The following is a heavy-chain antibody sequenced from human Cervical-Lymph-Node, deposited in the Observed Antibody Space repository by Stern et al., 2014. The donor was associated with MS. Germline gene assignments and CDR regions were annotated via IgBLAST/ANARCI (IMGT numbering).Heavy chain of an antibody. J-gene: IGHJ4*02. CDR2: ISAYNGHT. CDR3: ARDRAPSYYYDTSGDYLFDY. V-gene: IGHV1-18*01. D-gene: IGHD3-22*01. CDR1: GYSFSSYG. Sequence: VQLVESGADVKKPGASVKVSCKASGYSFSSYGISWVRQAPGQGLEWMGWISAYNGHTKYAQKFQGRVNLTTDTSTTTASMELRSLRSDDTAVYYCARDRAPSYYYDTSGDYLFDYWGQGTLVTVSS.